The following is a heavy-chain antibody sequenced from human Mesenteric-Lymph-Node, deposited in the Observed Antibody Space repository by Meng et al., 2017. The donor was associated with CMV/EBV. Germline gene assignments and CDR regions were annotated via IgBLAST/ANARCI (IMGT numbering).Heavy chain of an antibody. V-gene: IGHV3-66*01. Sequence: VRLGGSGGGLVRRGGSPGLSFEASGSNVGVKYMGWVSQAPGKGLEWVCIIYRGDNTYYIDSVKDRFTVSRDNSKNTMYLQTNSLRVEDTAVYYCTGDSVSNPNLDYWGQGTLVTVSS. CDR3: TGDSVSNPNLDY. CDR1: GSNVGVKY. CDR2: IYRGDNT. J-gene: IGHJ4*02. D-gene: IGHD3-10*01.